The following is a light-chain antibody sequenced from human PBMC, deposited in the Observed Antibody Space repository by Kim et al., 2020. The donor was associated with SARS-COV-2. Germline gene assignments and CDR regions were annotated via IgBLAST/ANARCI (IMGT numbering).Light chain of an antibody. CDR2: DVV. V-gene: IGLV2-11*03. J-gene: IGLJ7*01. CDR3: CSYTGSYPVI. CDR1: DSDVGADNY. Sequence: GQSVTIAGSGTDSDVGADNYVSWYQQLPGKAPRLMIYDVVRRPSGIPARFSGSKSGNPASLTVSGLQAADEGDYYCCSYTGSYPVIFGGGTQLTFL.